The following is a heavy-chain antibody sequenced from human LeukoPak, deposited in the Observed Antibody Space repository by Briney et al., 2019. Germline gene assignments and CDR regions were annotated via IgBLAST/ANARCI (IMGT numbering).Heavy chain of an antibody. V-gene: IGHV3-21*01. D-gene: IGHD1-26*01. CDR1: GFTFSRYS. Sequence: GGSLRLSCAASGFTFSRYSMNWVRQAPGMGLEWVSSISSSSSYIFCTDSVKGRFTISRDNAKNSLYLQMNSLRAEDSAVYYCARDGAVGATGDYFDYWGQGTLVTVSS. CDR3: ARDGAVGATGDYFDY. J-gene: IGHJ4*02. CDR2: ISSSSSYI.